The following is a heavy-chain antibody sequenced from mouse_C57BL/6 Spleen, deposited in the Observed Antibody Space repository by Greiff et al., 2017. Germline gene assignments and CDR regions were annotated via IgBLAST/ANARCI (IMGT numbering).Heavy chain of an antibody. CDR1: GYTFTSYW. CDR2: IHPNSGST. CDR3: ARPVTGYFDY. V-gene: IGHV1-64*01. Sequence: QVQLQQSGAELVKPGASVKLSCKASGYTFTSYWMHWVKQRPGQGLEWIGMIHPNSGSTNYNEKFKSKATLTVDKSSSTVYMQLSSLTSEDSAVYYCARPVTGYFDYWGQGTTLTVSS. J-gene: IGHJ2*01. D-gene: IGHD2-1*01.